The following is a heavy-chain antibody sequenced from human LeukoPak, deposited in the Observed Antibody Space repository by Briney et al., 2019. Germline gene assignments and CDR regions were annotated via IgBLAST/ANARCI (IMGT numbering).Heavy chain of an antibody. D-gene: IGHD6-13*01. CDR1: GGTFSSYA. CDR3: ARSKRQQLVLFDY. V-gene: IGHV1-69*19. Sequence: SVKVSCKASGGTFSSYAISWVRQAPGQGLEWMGGIIPIFGTANYAQKFQGRVTITADESTSTAYMELRSLRSDDTAVYYCARSKRQQLVLFDYWGQGTLVTVSS. J-gene: IGHJ4*02. CDR2: IIPIFGTA.